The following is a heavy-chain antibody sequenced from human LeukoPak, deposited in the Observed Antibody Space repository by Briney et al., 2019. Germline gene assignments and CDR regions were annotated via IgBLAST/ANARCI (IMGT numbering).Heavy chain of an antibody. Sequence: ASVKVACKASGYTFTSYAIHWVRQAPGQRLEWMGWINAGNGNTKYSQKFQGRVTITRDTSASTAYMELSSLRSEDTAVYYCARGVVVVPAAKSPPLGWFDPWGQGTLVTVSS. D-gene: IGHD2-2*01. CDR3: ARGVVVVPAAKSPPLGWFDP. V-gene: IGHV1-3*01. J-gene: IGHJ5*02. CDR2: INAGNGNT. CDR1: GYTFTSYA.